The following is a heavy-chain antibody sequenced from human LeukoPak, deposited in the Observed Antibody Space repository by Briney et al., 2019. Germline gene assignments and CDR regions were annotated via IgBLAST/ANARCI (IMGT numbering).Heavy chain of an antibody. Sequence: GGSLRLSCAASGFTFSSYGMHWVRQAPGKGLEWVAVIWYDGSNKHYADSVKGRFTISRDNSKNTLYLQMNSLRAEDTAVYYCAKEVRYYYDSSGYYFDYWGQGTLVTVSS. CDR2: IWYDGSNK. J-gene: IGHJ4*02. V-gene: IGHV3-33*06. CDR1: GFTFSSYG. CDR3: AKEVRYYYDSSGYYFDY. D-gene: IGHD3-22*01.